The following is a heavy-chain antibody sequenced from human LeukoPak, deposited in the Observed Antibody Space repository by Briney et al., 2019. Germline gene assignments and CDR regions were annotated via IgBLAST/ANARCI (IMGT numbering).Heavy chain of an antibody. J-gene: IGHJ5*02. CDR3: ARVGGSGYPVLNWFDP. CDR2: INPNSRCP. V-gene: IGHV1-2*02. Sequence: GASVNVSLQASRYTLTDYYMHWLRQAPGQGLEWMGWINPNSRCPNYAHKFQGRVTITRDTSISTAYMELSRLTSDDTAVYCRARVGGSGYPVLNWFDPWGQGTMVTVSS. CDR1: RYTLTDYY. D-gene: IGHD3-22*01.